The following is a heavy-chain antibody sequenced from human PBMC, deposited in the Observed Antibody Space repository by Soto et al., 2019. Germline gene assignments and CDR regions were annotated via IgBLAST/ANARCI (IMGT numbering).Heavy chain of an antibody. V-gene: IGHV3-23*01. D-gene: IGHD3-22*01. J-gene: IGHJ4*02. CDR2: ISGSGGSI. CDR1: GFTFSSYA. Sequence: GGSLRLSCAASGFTFSSYAMSWVRQAPGKGLEWVSAISGSGGSIYYADSVKGRFTISRDNSKNTLYLQMNSLRAEDTAVYYCAKDHRAYYDSSGYYRFDYWGQGTLVTVSS. CDR3: AKDHRAYYDSSGYYRFDY.